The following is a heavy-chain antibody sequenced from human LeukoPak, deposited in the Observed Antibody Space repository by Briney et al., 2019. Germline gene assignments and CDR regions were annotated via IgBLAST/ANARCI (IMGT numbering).Heavy chain of an antibody. Sequence: GGSLRLSCAASGFTFSTYWMTWVRQAPGEGLEWVANIKEDGSEIYYLDSVKGRFTISRDNAKNSLYLQMNSLRAEDTAVYYCARNQQWLAPFDYWGQGSLVTVAS. CDR2: IKEDGSEI. D-gene: IGHD6-19*01. CDR1: GFTFSTYW. J-gene: IGHJ4*02. CDR3: ARNQQWLAPFDY. V-gene: IGHV3-7*01.